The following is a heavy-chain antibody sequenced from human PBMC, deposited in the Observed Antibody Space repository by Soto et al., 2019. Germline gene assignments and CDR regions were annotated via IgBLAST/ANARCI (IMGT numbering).Heavy chain of an antibody. CDR3: ARGGRGVAAILFDY. J-gene: IGHJ4*02. Sequence: SETLSLTCTVSGGSISSYYWSWIRQPAGKGLEWIGRIYTTGSTNYNPSLKSRVTMSVDTSKNHFSLKLSSVTAADTAVYYCARGGRGVAAILFDYWGQGTLVTFSS. D-gene: IGHD2-15*01. V-gene: IGHV4-4*07. CDR1: GGSISSYY. CDR2: IYTTGST.